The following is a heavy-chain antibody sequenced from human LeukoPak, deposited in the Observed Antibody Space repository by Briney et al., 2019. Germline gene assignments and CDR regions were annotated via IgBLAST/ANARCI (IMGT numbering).Heavy chain of an antibody. Sequence: GGSLRLSCAASGFTFSSYGMHWVRQAPGKGLEWVAFIRYDGSNKYYADSVKGRFTISRDNSKNTLYLQMNSLRAEDTAVYYCAKDFYYDSSGYYRAYFDYWGQGTLVTVSS. CDR3: AKDFYYDSSGYYRAYFDY. V-gene: IGHV3-30*02. J-gene: IGHJ4*02. CDR1: GFTFSSYG. CDR2: IRYDGSNK. D-gene: IGHD3-22*01.